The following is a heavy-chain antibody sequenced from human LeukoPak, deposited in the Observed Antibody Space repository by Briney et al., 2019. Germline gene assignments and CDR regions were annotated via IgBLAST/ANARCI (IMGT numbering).Heavy chain of an antibody. CDR2: ISAYNGNT. V-gene: IGHV1-18*01. Sequence: ASVKVSCKASGYTFTSYGISWVRQAPGQGLEWMGWISAYNGNTNYAQKLQGRVTMTTDTSTSTACMELRSLRSDDTAVYYCAREVAAAGRWFDPWGQGTLVTVSS. D-gene: IGHD6-13*01. CDR1: GYTFTSYG. CDR3: AREVAAAGRWFDP. J-gene: IGHJ5*02.